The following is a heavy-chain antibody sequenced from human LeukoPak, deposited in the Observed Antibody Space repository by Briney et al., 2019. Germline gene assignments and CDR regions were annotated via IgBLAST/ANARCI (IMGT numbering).Heavy chain of an antibody. D-gene: IGHD6-13*01. CDR3: AEVIPTAGTTY. CDR1: GFTFSSYV. V-gene: IGHV3-23*01. Sequence: PGGSLRLSCAASGFTFSSYVMSWVRQAPGKGLEWVSVVSPSGDSTYYADSVKGRFTISRDNSKNTLCLQMNSLRAEDTAVYYCAEVIPTAGTTYWGQGTLVTVSS. CDR2: VSPSGDST. J-gene: IGHJ4*02.